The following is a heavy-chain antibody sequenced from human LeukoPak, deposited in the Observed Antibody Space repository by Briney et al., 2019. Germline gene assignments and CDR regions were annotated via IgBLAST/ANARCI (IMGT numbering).Heavy chain of an antibody. CDR3: ARGVAVAGNDY. V-gene: IGHV4-59*01. Sequence: SETLSLTCTVSGGSISSYYWSWIRQPPGKGLEWIGYIYYSGSTNYNPSLKSRVIISVDTSKNQFSLKLSSVTAADTAVYYCARGVAVAGNDYWGQGTLVTVSS. CDR2: IYYSGST. J-gene: IGHJ4*02. CDR1: GGSISSYY. D-gene: IGHD6-19*01.